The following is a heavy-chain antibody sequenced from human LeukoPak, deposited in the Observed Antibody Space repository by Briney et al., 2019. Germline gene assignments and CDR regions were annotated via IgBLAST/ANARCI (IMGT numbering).Heavy chain of an antibody. V-gene: IGHV3-48*01. CDR3: ARMGGYSYA. J-gene: IGHJ4*02. Sequence: PGRSLRLSCAASGFTFSSYSMNWVRQAPGKGLEWVSYISSSSSTIYYADSVKGRFTISRDNAKNSLYLQMNSLRAEDTAVYYCARMGGYSYAWGQGTLVTVSS. CDR2: ISSSSSTI. D-gene: IGHD5-18*01. CDR1: GFTFSSYS.